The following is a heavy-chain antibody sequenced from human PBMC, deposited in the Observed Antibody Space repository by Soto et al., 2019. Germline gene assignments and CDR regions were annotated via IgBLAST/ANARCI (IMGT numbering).Heavy chain of an antibody. CDR3: VRPNFGALTHFDF. V-gene: IGHV5-51*01. Sequence: GESLKISCKAIGYTFTNYWIGWVRQTPGKGLEWMGIIFPGDSDTRYNPSFEGQVTVSADESISTAYLQWNTLKASDTAMYYCVRPNFGALTHFDFWGQGTLVTVS. CDR1: GYTFTNYW. D-gene: IGHD3-16*01. CDR2: IFPGDSDT. J-gene: IGHJ4*02.